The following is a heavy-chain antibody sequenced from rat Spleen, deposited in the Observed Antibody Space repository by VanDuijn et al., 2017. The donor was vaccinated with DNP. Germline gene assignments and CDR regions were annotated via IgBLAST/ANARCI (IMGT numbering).Heavy chain of an antibody. V-gene: IGHV5-19*01. D-gene: IGHD1-6*01. CDR1: GITFSNSG. Sequence: EVKLVESGGGLVQPGRSLKLSCAASGITFSNSGMHWIRQAPTKGLEWVAYISYDGGITNYGDSVKGRFTISRDNAKSTLYLQMNSLRSEDMATYYCGRYCLIKRMWDYWGQGVTVTVSS. CDR2: ISYDGGIT. J-gene: IGHJ2*01. CDR3: GRYCLIKRMWDY.